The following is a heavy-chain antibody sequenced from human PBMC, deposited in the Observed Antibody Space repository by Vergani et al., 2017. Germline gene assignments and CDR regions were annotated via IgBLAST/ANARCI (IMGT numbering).Heavy chain of an antibody. V-gene: IGHV3-30*18. J-gene: IGHJ4*02. D-gene: IGHD2-8*01. Sequence: QVQLVESGGGVVQPGRSLRLSCAASGFTLSSYGMHWVRQAPGKGLEWVAVISYDGSNKYYADSVKGRFTISRDNSKNTLYLQMNSLRAEDTAVYYCAKEDCTNGVCYTGEYYFDYWGQGTLVTFSS. CDR3: AKEDCTNGVCYTGEYYFDY. CDR1: GFTLSSYG. CDR2: ISYDGSNK.